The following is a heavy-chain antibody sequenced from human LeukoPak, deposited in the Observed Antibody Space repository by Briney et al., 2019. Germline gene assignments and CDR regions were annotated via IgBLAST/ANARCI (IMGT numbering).Heavy chain of an antibody. CDR2: ISYDGSNK. Sequence: GGSLRLSCAASGFTFSSYAMHWVRQAPGKGLEWVAVISYDGSNKYYADSVKGRFTISRDNSKNTLYLQMNSLRAEDTAVYYCARGGGYYDSSGQDYWGQGTLVTVSS. J-gene: IGHJ4*02. CDR3: ARGGGYYDSSGQDY. CDR1: GFTFSSYA. V-gene: IGHV3-30-3*01. D-gene: IGHD3-22*01.